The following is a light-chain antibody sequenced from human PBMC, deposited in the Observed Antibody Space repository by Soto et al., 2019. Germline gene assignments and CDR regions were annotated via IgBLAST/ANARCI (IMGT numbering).Light chain of an antibody. CDR3: QQFGSSPRT. Sequence: ELVMTLSPATLSVSPGEGATLSCRASRGVSANYLAWYQQKPGQAPTLLIYGASIRAAGIPDRFSGSGSGTDFTLTIRRLEPDDFAVYYCQQFGSSPRTFGQGTKVDI. V-gene: IGKV3-20*01. CDR2: GAS. CDR1: RGVSANY. J-gene: IGKJ1*01.